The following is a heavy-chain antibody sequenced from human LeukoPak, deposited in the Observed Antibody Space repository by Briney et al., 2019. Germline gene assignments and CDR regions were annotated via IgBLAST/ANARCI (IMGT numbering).Heavy chain of an antibody. D-gene: IGHD3-22*01. CDR3: ARDYYDSSGLNWFDP. Sequence: ASVKVSCKASGYTFTGYYMHWVRQAPGQRLEWMGWINAGNGNTKYSQKFQGRVTITRDTSASTAYMELSSLRSEDTAVYYCARDYYDSSGLNWFDPWGQGTLVTVSS. J-gene: IGHJ5*02. CDR2: INAGNGNT. V-gene: IGHV1-3*01. CDR1: GYTFTGYY.